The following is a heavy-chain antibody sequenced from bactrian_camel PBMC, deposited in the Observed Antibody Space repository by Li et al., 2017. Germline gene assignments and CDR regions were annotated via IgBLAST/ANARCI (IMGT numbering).Heavy chain of an antibody. CDR1: GSRFRSAC. J-gene: IGHJ4*01. CDR3: ALSSNSWAFNE. CDR2: IVSGGGTN. Sequence: DVQLVESGGGSVQTGGSLRLSCTYSGSRFRSACLAWSRQAPGKGLEWLSTIVSGGGTNVDADSVKGRFTASRDNAKNTVYLQMNSLKSEDTALYFCALSSNSWAFNEWGQGTQVTVS. V-gene: IGHV3S40*01. D-gene: IGHD6*01.